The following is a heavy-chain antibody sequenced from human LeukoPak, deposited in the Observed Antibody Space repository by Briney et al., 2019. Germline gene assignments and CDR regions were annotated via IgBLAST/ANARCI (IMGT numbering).Heavy chain of an antibody. J-gene: IGHJ6*02. V-gene: IGHV1-69*13. CDR3: AGEDSGSYPDYYYYYGMDV. CDR2: IIPIFGTA. Sequence: SVKVSCKASGYTFTSYYMHWVRQAPGQGLEWMGGIIPIFGTANYAQKFQGRVTITADESTSTAYMELSSLRSEDTAVYYCAGEDSGSYPDYYYYYGMDVWGQGTTVTVSS. CDR1: GYTFTSYY. D-gene: IGHD1-26*01.